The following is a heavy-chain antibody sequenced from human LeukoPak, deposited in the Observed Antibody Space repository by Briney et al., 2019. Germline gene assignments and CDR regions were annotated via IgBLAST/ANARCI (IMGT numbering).Heavy chain of an antibody. CDR1: GYRFTDYY. J-gene: IGHJ4*02. D-gene: IGHD4/OR15-4a*01. Sequence: GSSVNISCKASGYRFTDYYIHWVRQAPGQRLEWMGWINPASGMNPNSGGKFYAQRFRDRVTMSTDTSVTTIYMGLSSLRSDDTAVYYCAQVKKVLPEFEYWGQGSLLTVSS. CDR2: INPASGMNPNSGGK. CDR3: AQVKKVLPEFEY. V-gene: IGHV1-2*02.